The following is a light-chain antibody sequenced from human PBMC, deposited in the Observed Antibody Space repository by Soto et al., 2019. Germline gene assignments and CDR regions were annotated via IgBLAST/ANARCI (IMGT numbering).Light chain of an antibody. CDR1: QSVSSN. V-gene: IGKV3-15*01. J-gene: IGKJ1*01. Sequence: EIVMTQSPATLSVSPGERATLSCRARQSVSSNLAWYQQKPGQAPRLLIYGASTRATGIPARFSGSGSETEFTLTISSLQSEDLAVYYCQQYANWPKTFGQGTKVDNK. CDR2: GAS. CDR3: QQYANWPKT.